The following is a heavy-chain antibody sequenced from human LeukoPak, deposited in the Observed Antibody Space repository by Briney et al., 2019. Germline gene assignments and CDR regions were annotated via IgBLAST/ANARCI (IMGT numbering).Heavy chain of an antibody. J-gene: IGHJ4*02. CDR1: GDSISGSY. CDR3: AKKGGSGNLVYFDY. CDR2: IYSSGTT. Sequence: SETLSLTCTVSGDSISGSYWSWIRQPPGQGLEYIGYIYSSGTTNYNPSLKSRFTISVDTSRNQLFLKLTHVTAADTAVYFCAKKGGSGNLVYFDYWGQGALVTVSS. D-gene: IGHD3-10*01. V-gene: IGHV4-4*09.